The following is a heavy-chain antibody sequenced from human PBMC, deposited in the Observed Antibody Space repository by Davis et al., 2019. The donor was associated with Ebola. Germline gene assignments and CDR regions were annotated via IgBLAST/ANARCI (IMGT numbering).Heavy chain of an antibody. J-gene: IGHJ6*02. Sequence: ASVKVSCNASGYTFTGYYMHWVRQAPGQGLEWMGWINPNSGGTNYAQKFQGRVTMTRDTSIRTAYLELSRLTPDDTAVYYCARAVTISLVMDVWGQGTTVTVSS. D-gene: IGHD3-3*01. CDR2: INPNSGGT. CDR3: ARAVTISLVMDV. CDR1: GYTFTGYY. V-gene: IGHV1-2*02.